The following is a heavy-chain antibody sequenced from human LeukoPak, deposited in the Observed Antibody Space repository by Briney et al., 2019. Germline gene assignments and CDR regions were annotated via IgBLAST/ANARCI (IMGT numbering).Heavy chain of an antibody. CDR3: ARGPNSNWSGLDF. CDR2: ISPTGSTT. J-gene: IGHJ4*02. D-gene: IGHD6-6*01. V-gene: IGHV3-74*01. Sequence: PGGSLRPSCTASGFSFSGHWMHWARQLPGKGLVWDSRISPTGSTTSYADSVKGRFTVPRDNAKNTLYLQVNNLRAEDTAVYYCARGPNSNWSGLDFWGQGTLLTVSS. CDR1: GFSFSGHW.